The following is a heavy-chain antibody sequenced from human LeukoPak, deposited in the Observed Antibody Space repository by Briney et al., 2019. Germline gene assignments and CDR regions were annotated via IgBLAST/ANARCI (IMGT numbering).Heavy chain of an antibody. CDR2: VSGGGSST. CDR3: AKAPRIGALFDY. V-gene: IGHV3-23*01. D-gene: IGHD5-12*01. J-gene: IGHJ4*02. CDR1: GFTFSNYA. Sequence: PGGSLRLACVASGFTFSNYAMNWVRQAPGKGLEWVSGVSGGGSSTYYADSVKGRFTISRDNSKHTLYLQMNSLRAEDTAVYYCAKAPRIGALFDYWGQGTLVTVSS.